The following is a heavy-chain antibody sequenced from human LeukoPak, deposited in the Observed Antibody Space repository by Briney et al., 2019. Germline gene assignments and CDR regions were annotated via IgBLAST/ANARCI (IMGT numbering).Heavy chain of an antibody. V-gene: IGHV3-30*18. CDR1: GFTFSSYG. Sequence: GGSLRLSCAASGFTFSSYGMHWVRQAPGKGLEWVAVISYDGSNKYYADSVKGRFTISRDNSKNTLYLQMNSLRAEDTAVYYCAKDRLRVGKYYYGSGSYGEFGYWGQGTLVTVSS. CDR3: AKDRLRVGKYYYGSGSYGEFGY. D-gene: IGHD3-10*01. CDR2: ISYDGSNK. J-gene: IGHJ4*02.